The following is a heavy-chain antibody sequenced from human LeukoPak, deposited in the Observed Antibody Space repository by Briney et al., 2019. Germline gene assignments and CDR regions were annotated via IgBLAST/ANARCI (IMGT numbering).Heavy chain of an antibody. Sequence: TASETLSLTCTVSGGSISSYYWSWIRQPPGKGLEWIGYIYYSGSTNYNPSLKSRVTISVDTSKNQFSLKLSSVTAADTAVYYCARDPLITYGIVYYGMDVWGQGTTVTVSS. D-gene: IGHD2/OR15-2a*01. CDR2: IYYSGST. CDR1: GGSISSYY. V-gene: IGHV4-59*01. CDR3: ARDPLITYGIVYYGMDV. J-gene: IGHJ6*02.